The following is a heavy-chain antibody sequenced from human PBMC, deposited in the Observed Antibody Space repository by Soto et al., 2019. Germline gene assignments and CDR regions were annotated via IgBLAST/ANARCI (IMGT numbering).Heavy chain of an antibody. Sequence: SETLSLTCSVSGGSISSYYWSWIRQPPGKGLEWIGYIYYSGSTNYNPSLKSRVTISVDTSKNQFSLKLSSVTAADTAVYYCARALLSSSWYPFNYYFYYWGQGTLVTVSS. CDR2: IYYSGST. CDR1: GGSISSYY. CDR3: ARALLSSSWYPFNYYFYY. V-gene: IGHV4-59*01. D-gene: IGHD6-13*01. J-gene: IGHJ4*02.